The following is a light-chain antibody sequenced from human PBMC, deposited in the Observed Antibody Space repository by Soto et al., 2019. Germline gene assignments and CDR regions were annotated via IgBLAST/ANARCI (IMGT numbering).Light chain of an antibody. Sequence: EIVLTQSPGTLSLSPGERATLSCRASQSVSNNYLAWYQQKPGQAPRLLIYGASTRATGIPDRFSGSGSGTDFTLTISSLQPEDVATYYCQYLNSFPLTFGGGTKVDI. CDR2: GAS. J-gene: IGKJ4*01. CDR3: QYLNSFPLT. V-gene: IGKV3-20*01. CDR1: QSVSNNY.